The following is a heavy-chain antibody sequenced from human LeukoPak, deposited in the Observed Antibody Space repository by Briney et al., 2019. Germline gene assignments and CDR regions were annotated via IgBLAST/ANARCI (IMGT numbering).Heavy chain of an antibody. D-gene: IGHD3-16*02. CDR2: ISGSGGST. V-gene: IGHV3-23*01. J-gene: IGHJ4*02. CDR1: GLTFSSYA. Sequence: PGGSLRLSCAASGLTFSSYAMSWVRQAPGKGLEWVSAISGSGGSTYYADSVKGRFTISRDNSKNTLYLQMNSLRAEDTAVYYCAKGPYDYVWGSYRYIDYWGQGTLVTVSS. CDR3: AKGPYDYVWGSYRYIDY.